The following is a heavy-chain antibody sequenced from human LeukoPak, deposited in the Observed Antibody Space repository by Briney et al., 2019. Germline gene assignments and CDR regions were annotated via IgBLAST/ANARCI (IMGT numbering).Heavy chain of an antibody. V-gene: IGHV3-23*01. CDR2: ISGSGGGT. D-gene: IGHD4-17*01. CDR3: AKDYSHDYGDYPFDY. J-gene: IGHJ4*02. Sequence: GGSLRLSCAASGFTFSSYAMSWVRQAPGKGLEWVSAISGSGGGTYYADSVKGRFTISRDNSKNTLYLQMNSLRAEDTAVYYCAKDYSHDYGDYPFDYWGQGTLVTVSS. CDR1: GFTFSSYA.